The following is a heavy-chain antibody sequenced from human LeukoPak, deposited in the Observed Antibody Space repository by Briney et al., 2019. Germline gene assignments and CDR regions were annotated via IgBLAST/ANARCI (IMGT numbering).Heavy chain of an antibody. J-gene: IGHJ3*02. V-gene: IGHV3-66*01. D-gene: IGHD3-10*01. CDR1: GFTFSSYA. CDR3: ARNYMVRGVSDAFDI. Sequence: GRSLRLSCAASGFTFSSYAMHWVRQAPGKGLEWVSVIYSGGSTYYADSVKGRFTISRDNSKNTLYLQMNSMRAEDTAVYYCARNYMVRGVSDAFDIWGQGTMVTVSS. CDR2: IYSGGST.